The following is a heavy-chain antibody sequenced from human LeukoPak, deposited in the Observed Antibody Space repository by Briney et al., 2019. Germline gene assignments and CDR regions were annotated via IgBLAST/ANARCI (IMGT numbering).Heavy chain of an antibody. CDR1: GYTFTIYG. J-gene: IGHJ6*04. CDR3: ARDLVGRGDPLLDV. V-gene: IGHV1-18*01. Sequence: GASVKVSCKASGYTFTIYGISWVRQAPGQGLEWMGWISAYNGNTNYAQKLQGRVTMTTDTSTSTAYMELRSLRSDDTAVYYCARDLVGRGDPLLDVWGKGITVIVSS. D-gene: IGHD4-17*01. CDR2: ISAYNGNT.